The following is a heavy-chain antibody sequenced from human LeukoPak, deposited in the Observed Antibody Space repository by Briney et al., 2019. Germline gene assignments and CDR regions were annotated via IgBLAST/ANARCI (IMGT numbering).Heavy chain of an antibody. CDR2: IYYSGST. V-gene: IGHV4-59*01. Sequence: SETLSLTCTVSGGSISSYYWSWIRQPPGKGLEWIGYIYYSGSTNYSPSLKSRVTISVDTSKNQFSLKLSSVTAADTAVYYCARDLAATVTSFGWLDPWGQGTLVTVSS. CDR3: ARDLAATVTSFGWLDP. D-gene: IGHD4-17*01. J-gene: IGHJ5*02. CDR1: GGSISSYY.